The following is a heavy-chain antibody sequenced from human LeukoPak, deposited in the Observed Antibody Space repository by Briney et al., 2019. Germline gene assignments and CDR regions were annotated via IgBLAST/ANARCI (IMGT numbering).Heavy chain of an antibody. Sequence: ASVKVSCKASGYTYTSYGISWVRQAPGQGLEWMGWISAYNGNTTYAQKLQGRVTMTTDTSTSTAYMELRSLRSDDTAVYYCARDRNTMIVGTGGYFDYWGQGTLVTVSS. CDR1: GYTYTSYG. J-gene: IGHJ4*02. D-gene: IGHD3-22*01. CDR3: ARDRNTMIVGTGGYFDY. V-gene: IGHV1-18*01. CDR2: ISAYNGNT.